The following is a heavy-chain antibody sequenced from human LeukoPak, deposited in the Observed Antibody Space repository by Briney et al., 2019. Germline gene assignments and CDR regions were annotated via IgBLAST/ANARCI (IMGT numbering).Heavy chain of an antibody. CDR2: ISGSGQTT. V-gene: IGHV3-23*01. Sequence: GGSLRLSCTASGFSLSAHPMSWVRQGPGKSLEWVSVISGSGQTTYYADSVKGRFTVSKDNSKNTVYLQMSGLRADDTAVYYCAKEKDYRVFDHWGQGTLVTVSS. D-gene: IGHD4-11*01. CDR1: GFSLSAHP. J-gene: IGHJ4*02. CDR3: AKEKDYRVFDH.